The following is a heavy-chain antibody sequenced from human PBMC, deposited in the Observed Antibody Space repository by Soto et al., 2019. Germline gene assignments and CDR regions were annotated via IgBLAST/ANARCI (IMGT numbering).Heavy chain of an antibody. J-gene: IGHJ4*02. V-gene: IGHV3-23*01. CDR3: AKDSIDLYYYDSSGYVFDY. D-gene: IGHD3-22*01. CDR2: ISGSGGST. Sequence: GGSLRLSCAASGFTFSSYAMSWVRQAPGKGLEWVSAISGSGGSTYYADSVKGRFTISRDNSKNTLYLQMNSLRAEDTAVYYCAKDSIDLYYYDSSGYVFDYWGQGTLVTVS. CDR1: GFTFSSYA.